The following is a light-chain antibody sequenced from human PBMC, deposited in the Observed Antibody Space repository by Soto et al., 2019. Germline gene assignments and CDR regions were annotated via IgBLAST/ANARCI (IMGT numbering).Light chain of an antibody. V-gene: IGKV3-20*01. Sequence: EIVLTQSPATLSLSPGERATLSCRASQSVTWYLAWYQQKPGQAPRLLIYDASNRAPGIPPRFSGSGSGTDFTLTISRLEPEDFAVYYCQQYGSSPLTFGGGTKVEIK. J-gene: IGKJ4*01. CDR1: QSVTWY. CDR3: QQYGSSPLT. CDR2: DAS.